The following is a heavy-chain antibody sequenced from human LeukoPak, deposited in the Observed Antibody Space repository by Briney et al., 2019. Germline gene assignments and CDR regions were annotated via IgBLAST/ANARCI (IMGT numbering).Heavy chain of an antibody. CDR2: ISPTGSTT. V-gene: IGHV3-74*01. Sequence: GGSLRLSCTASGFSFSGHWMHWARHLPGKGLVWVSRISPTGSTTSYADSVKGRFTVSRDNAKNTLYLQVNNLRAEDTAAYYCARGPNSNWSGLDFWGQGTLLTVSS. J-gene: IGHJ4*02. CDR1: GFSFSGHW. D-gene: IGHD6-6*01. CDR3: ARGPNSNWSGLDF.